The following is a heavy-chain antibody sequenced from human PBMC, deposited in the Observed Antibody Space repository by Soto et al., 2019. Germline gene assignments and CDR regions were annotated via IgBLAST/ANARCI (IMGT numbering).Heavy chain of an antibody. CDR1: GGSISSSSYY. D-gene: IGHD3-10*01. V-gene: IGHV4-39*01. Sequence: SETLSLTCTVSGGSISSSSYYWGWIRQPPGKGLEWIGSIYYSGSTYYNPSLKSRVTISVDTSKNQFSLKLSSVTAADTAVYYCARPRLWFGELSYYYGVDVWGQGTTVTLSS. J-gene: IGHJ6*02. CDR2: IYYSGST. CDR3: ARPRLWFGELSYYYGVDV.